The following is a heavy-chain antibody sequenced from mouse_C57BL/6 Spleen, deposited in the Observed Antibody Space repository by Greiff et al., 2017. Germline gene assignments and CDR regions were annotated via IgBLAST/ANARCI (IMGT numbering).Heavy chain of an antibody. J-gene: IGHJ4*01. CDR2: FHPYNDDT. CDR1: GYTFTTYP. D-gene: IGHD2-4*01. Sequence: VQRVESGAELVKPGASVKMSCKASGYTFTTYPIEWMKQNHGKSLEWIGNFHPYNDDTKYNEKFKGKATLTVDKSSSTVYLELSRLTSDDSAVYYYARVNYDYDEGYAMDYWGQGTSVTVSS. CDR3: ARVNYDYDEGYAMDY. V-gene: IGHV1-47*01.